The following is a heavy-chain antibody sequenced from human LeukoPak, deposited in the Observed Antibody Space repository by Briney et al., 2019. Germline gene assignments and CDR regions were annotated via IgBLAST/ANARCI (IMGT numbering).Heavy chain of an antibody. V-gene: IGHV4-31*03. CDR2: IYNSGTT. J-gene: IGHJ4*02. CDR3: VEAPNPYYFDD. CDR1: GVSISSSSYY. Sequence: SQTLSLTCTVSGVSISSSSYYWDWIRQYQGKGLEWIGYIYNSGTTYYNPSLKSRVTISVDTSKNQFSLKLNSMSAADTAVYYCVEAPNPYYFDDWGQGTLVTVS. D-gene: IGHD5-24*01.